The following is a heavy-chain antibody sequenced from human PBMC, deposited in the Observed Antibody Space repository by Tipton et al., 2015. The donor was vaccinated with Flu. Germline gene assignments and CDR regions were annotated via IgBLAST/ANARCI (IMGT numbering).Heavy chain of an antibody. V-gene: IGHV3-74*01. CDR1: GFTFSNYW. J-gene: IGHJ4*02. CDR2: LNSDGTSI. Sequence: SLRLSCAASGFTFSNYWMHWVRQAPGKGLVWVSRLNSDGTSINYADSVKGRFTVSRDNAKNTLYLQMNSLRAEDTVVYYCVRDASTRPHDSGAHAVGYWGQGTLVTVSS. CDR3: VRDASTRPHDSGAHAVGY. D-gene: IGHD4-17*01.